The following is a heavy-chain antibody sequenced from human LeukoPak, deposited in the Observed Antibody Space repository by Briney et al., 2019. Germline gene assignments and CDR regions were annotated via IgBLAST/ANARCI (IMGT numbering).Heavy chain of an antibody. CDR2: IKQDGSEQ. J-gene: IGHJ4*02. CDR1: GFSFSAYR. D-gene: IGHD4-17*01. Sequence: PGGSLRLSCAASGFSFSAYRMNWVRKAPGRGLEWVGNIKQDGSEQYYVDSVKGRFTISRDNAKNSLYLQMNSLRAEDTAVYYCAGGEYAGYWGQGTLVTVSS. CDR3: AGGEYAGY. V-gene: IGHV3-7*02.